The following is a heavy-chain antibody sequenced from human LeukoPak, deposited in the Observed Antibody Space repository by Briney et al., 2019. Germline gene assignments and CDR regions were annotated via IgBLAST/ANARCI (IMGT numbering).Heavy chain of an antibody. D-gene: IGHD3-10*01. CDR3: AKQRPGTPSGLDY. V-gene: IGHV3-30*02. CDR2: IRYDGSNK. CDR1: GFTFSSYG. Sequence: GGSLRLSCAASGFTFSSYGMHWVRQAPGKGLEWVAFIRYDGSNKYYADSVKGRFTISRDKSKYTLYLQMNSLRADDTAVYYCAKQRPGTPSGLDYWGQGTLATVSS. J-gene: IGHJ4*02.